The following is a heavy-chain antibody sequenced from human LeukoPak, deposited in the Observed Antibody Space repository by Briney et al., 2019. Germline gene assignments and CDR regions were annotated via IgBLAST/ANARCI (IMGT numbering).Heavy chain of an antibody. CDR2: IYYSGRT. Sequence: SETLSLTCTVSGGSISIYYWSCIRQPPGKGLEWIGNIYYSGRTNYKASLKSRVTISADTSKNQFSLKLSTVTAADTAVYYCARRQPRRLIVVVVAATSHFDYWGQGTLVTVSS. J-gene: IGHJ4*02. D-gene: IGHD2-15*01. CDR1: GGSISIYY. V-gene: IGHV4-59*01. CDR3: ARRQPRRLIVVVVAATSHFDY.